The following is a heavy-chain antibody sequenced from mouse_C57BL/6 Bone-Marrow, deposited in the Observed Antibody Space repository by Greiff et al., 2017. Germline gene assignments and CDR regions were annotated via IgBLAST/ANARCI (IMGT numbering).Heavy chain of an antibody. CDR1: GYTFTSYW. CDR2: IDPSDSYT. V-gene: IGHV1-50*01. CDR3: AREVRWLLRYFDY. D-gene: IGHD2-3*01. J-gene: IGHJ2*01. Sequence: QVHVKQPGAELVKPGASVKLSCKASGYTFTSYWMQWVKQRPGQGLEWIGEIDPSDSYTNYNQKFKGKATLTVDTSSSTAYMQLSSLTSEDSAVYYCAREVRWLLRYFDYWGQGTTLTVSS.